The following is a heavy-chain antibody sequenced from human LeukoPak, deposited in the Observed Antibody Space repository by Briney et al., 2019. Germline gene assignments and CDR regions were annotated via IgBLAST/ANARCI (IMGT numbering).Heavy chain of an antibody. CDR1: GFTFDDYA. CDR2: ISWNSGSI. Sequence: GGSLRLSCAASGFTFDDYAMHLVRQAPGKGLEWVSGISWNSGSIGYADSVKGRFTISRDNAKNSLYLQMNSLRAEDTALYYCAKDQDSSGYYRSQTFDIWGQGTMVTVSS. D-gene: IGHD3-22*01. J-gene: IGHJ3*02. CDR3: AKDQDSSGYYRSQTFDI. V-gene: IGHV3-9*01.